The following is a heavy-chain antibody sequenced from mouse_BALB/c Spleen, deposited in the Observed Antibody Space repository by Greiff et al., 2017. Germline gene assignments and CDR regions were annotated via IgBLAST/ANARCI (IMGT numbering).Heavy chain of an antibody. J-gene: IGHJ2*01. D-gene: IGHD1-1*01. Sequence: EVKLQESGPGLVKPSQSLSLTCSVTGYSITSGYYWNWIRQFPGNKLEWMGYISYDGSNNYNPSLKNRISITRDTSKNQFFLKLNSVTTEDTATYYCAREIDYGRAYYFDYWGQGTTLTVSS. CDR1: GYSITSGYY. CDR3: AREIDYGRAYYFDY. CDR2: ISYDGSN. V-gene: IGHV3-6*02.